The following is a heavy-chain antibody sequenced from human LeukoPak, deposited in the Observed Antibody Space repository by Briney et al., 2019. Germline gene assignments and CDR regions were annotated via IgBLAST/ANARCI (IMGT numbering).Heavy chain of an antibody. CDR1: GYSISSGYY. CDR2: IYHSGST. V-gene: IGHV4-38-2*01. J-gene: IGHJ4*02. CDR3: ARVRQQLGHYFDY. D-gene: IGHD6-13*01. Sequence: PSETLSLTCAVSGYSISSGYYWGWIRQPPGKGLEWIGSIYHSGSTYYNPSLKSRVTISVDTSENQFSLKLSSVTAADTAVYYCARVRQQLGHYFDYWGQGTLVTVSS.